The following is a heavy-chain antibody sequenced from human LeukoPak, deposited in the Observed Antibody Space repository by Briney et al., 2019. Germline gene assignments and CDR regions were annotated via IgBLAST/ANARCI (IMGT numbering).Heavy chain of an antibody. CDR1: GFTFSSYW. D-gene: IGHD3-10*01. V-gene: IGHV3-74*01. J-gene: IGHJ6*03. Sequence: QPGGSLRLSCAASGFTFSSYWMHWVRQAPGKGLVWVSRINSDGSSTSYADSVKGRFTISRDNAKNTLYLQMNSLRAEDTAVYYCARGVTMVRGVIYYYYYYMDVWGKGTTVTISS. CDR2: INSDGSST. CDR3: ARGVTMVRGVIYYYYYYMDV.